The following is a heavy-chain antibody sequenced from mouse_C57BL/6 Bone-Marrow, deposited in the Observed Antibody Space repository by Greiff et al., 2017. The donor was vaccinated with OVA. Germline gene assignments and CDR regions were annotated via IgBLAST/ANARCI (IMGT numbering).Heavy chain of an antibody. CDR2: IYPRDGST. CDR3: ARSARYYAMDY. Sequence: VQLQQSDAELVKPGASVTLSCKVSGYTFTDHTIHWMKQTPEQGLEWIGSIYPRDGSTTYNQKFKGKATLTADKSSSTAYMQLNSLTSEDSAVYCCARSARYYAMDYWGQGTSVTVSS. CDR1: GYTFTDHT. J-gene: IGHJ4*01. V-gene: IGHV1-78*01.